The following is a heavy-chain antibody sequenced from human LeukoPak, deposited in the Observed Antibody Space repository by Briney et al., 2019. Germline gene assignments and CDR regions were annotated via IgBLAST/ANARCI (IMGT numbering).Heavy chain of an antibody. D-gene: IGHD6-19*01. V-gene: IGHV3-74*01. CDR3: ARDPPIAVAGDYYYYGMDV. CDR2: INSDGSIT. Sequence: PGGSLRLSCAASGFTFTTYWMHWVRQAPGKGLVWVSHINSDGSITSYADSVKGRFTISRDNAKNTLYLQMNSLRAEDTAVYYCARDPPIAVAGDYYYYGMDVWGQGTTVTVSS. J-gene: IGHJ6*02. CDR1: GFTFTTYW.